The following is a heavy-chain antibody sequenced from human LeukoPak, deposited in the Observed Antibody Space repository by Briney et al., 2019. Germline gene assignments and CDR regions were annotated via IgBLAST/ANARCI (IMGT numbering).Heavy chain of an antibody. Sequence: AGGSLRLSCAASGFTFSDYYMSWIRQAPGKGLEWVSYISSSGSTIYYADSVKGRFTISRDNAKNSLYLQMNSLRAEDTAVYYCARDEYGYSGYEDGYYGMDVWGQGTTVTVSS. CDR3: ARDEYGYSGYEDGYYGMDV. CDR2: ISSSGSTI. J-gene: IGHJ6*02. D-gene: IGHD5-12*01. V-gene: IGHV3-11*01. CDR1: GFTFSDYY.